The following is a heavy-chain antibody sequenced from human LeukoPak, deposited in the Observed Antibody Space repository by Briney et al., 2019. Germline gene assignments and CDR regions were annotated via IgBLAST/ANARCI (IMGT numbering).Heavy chain of an antibody. CDR3: ARLDSIAARRYYFDY. CDR2: IYYSGST. CDR1: GGSISSYY. J-gene: IGHJ4*02. V-gene: IGHV4-59*12. D-gene: IGHD6-6*01. Sequence: SETLSLTCTVSGGSISSYYWSWIRQPPGKGLEWIGYIYYSGSTNYNPSLKSRVTISVDTSKNQFSLKLSSVTAADTAVYYCARLDSIAARRYYFDYWGQGTLVTVSS.